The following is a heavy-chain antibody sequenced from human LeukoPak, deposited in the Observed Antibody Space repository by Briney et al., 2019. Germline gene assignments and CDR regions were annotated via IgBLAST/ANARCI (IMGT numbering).Heavy chain of an antibody. Sequence: GGSLRLSCAASGFTFSDYYMSWIRQAPGKGLEWVSYISSSGSTIYYADSVKGRFTISRDNAKNSLYLQMNSLRAEDTAVYYCARVGDLSSGWYVPRGYYYYYMDVWGKGTTVTVSS. CDR3: ARVGDLSSGWYVPRGYYYYYMDV. CDR1: GFTFSDYY. D-gene: IGHD6-19*01. CDR2: ISSSGSTI. J-gene: IGHJ6*03. V-gene: IGHV3-11*04.